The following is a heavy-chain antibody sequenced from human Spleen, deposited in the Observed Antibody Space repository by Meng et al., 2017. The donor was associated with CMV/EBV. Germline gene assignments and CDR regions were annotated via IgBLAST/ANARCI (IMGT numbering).Heavy chain of an antibody. Sequence: GESLKISCAASGFTFSSNYMNWVRQAPGKGLEWVAVISNDGSNKYYADSVKGRFTTSRDNSKNTLYLQMNSLRAEDTAVYYCARDLHRYGYRYYFDYWGQGTLVTVSS. CDR3: ARDLHRYGYRYYFDY. J-gene: IGHJ4*02. V-gene: IGHV3-30*03. CDR2: ISNDGSNK. D-gene: IGHD5-18*01. CDR1: GFTFSSNY.